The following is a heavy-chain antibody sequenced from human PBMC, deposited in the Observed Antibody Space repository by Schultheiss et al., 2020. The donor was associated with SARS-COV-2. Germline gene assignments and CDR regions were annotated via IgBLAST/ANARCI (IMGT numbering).Heavy chain of an antibody. D-gene: IGHD2-2*01. V-gene: IGHV4-34*01. CDR1: GGSISSYY. J-gene: IGHJ6*04. Sequence: SQTLSLTCTVSGGSISSYYWSWIRQPPGKGLEWIGEINHSGSTNYNPSLKSRVTISVDTSKNQFSLKLSSVTAADTAVYYCARDCSSTSCLTGGMDVWGKGTTVTVSS. CDR3: ARDCSSTSCLTGGMDV. CDR2: INHSGST.